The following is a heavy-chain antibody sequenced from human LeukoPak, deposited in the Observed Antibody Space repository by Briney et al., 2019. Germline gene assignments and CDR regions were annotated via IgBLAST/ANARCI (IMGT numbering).Heavy chain of an antibody. CDR2: ISSNSDYI. CDR3: AKDGVPSRYFGRNYFDY. Sequence: GGSLRLSCAASGFTFSSYTMNWVRQAPGKGLEWVSCISSNSDYIFYADSLKGRFTISRDNFKNTLYLKMNNLRAEDTAVYYCAKDGVPSRYFGRNYFDYWGQGALVTVSS. J-gene: IGHJ4*02. D-gene: IGHD3-9*01. V-gene: IGHV3-21*01. CDR1: GFTFSSYT.